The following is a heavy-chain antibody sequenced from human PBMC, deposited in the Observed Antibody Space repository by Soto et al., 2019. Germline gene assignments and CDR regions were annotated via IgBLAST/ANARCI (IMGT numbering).Heavy chain of an antibody. CDR2: IYYSGST. V-gene: IGHV4-59*01. Sequence: SETLSLTCTVSGGSTSSYYWSWIRQPPGKGLEWIGYIYYSGSTNYNPSLKSRVTISVDTSKNQFSLKLSSVTAADTAVYYCAKSRGYRCGLYDYWSQGTLDIVSS. D-gene: IGHD6-25*01. J-gene: IGHJ4*02. CDR1: GGSTSSYY. CDR3: AKSRGYRCGLYDY.